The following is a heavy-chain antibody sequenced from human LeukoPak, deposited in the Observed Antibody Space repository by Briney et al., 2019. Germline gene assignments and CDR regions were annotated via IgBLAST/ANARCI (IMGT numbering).Heavy chain of an antibody. V-gene: IGHV3-48*01. J-gene: IGHJ4*02. CDR2: ISRSRSTI. CDR1: GFTFSNYS. Sequence: GGSLRLSCAASGFTFSNYSMNWVRQAPGKGLEWVSYISRSRSTIYYADSVKGRFTISRGNAKNSLYLQMHSLRAEDTAVYYCARQSRVGYCSSTSCVGYWGQGTLVTVSS. CDR3: ARQSRVGYCSSTSCVGY. D-gene: IGHD2-2*01.